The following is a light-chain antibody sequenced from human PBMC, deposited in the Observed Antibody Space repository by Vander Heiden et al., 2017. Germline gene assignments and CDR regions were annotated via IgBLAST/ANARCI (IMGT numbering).Light chain of an antibody. CDR1: QSLLHSNGYNY. Sequence: DIVMTQSPLSLPVTPGEPASISCRSSQSLLHSNGYNYLDWYLQKPGQSPQLLIYLGSNRASGVPDRFSGSGSGTDFTLKISRVEAEDVGVYYCMQALQTPGPTFGGGTKVEIQ. CDR2: LGS. J-gene: IGKJ4*01. V-gene: IGKV2-28*01. CDR3: MQALQTPGPT.